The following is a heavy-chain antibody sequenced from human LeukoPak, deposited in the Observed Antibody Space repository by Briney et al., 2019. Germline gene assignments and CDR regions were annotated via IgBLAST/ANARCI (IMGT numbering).Heavy chain of an antibody. CDR1: GFTFSDYY. D-gene: IGHD1-26*01. CDR3: AVSVGATSEWFDP. Sequence: GGSLRLSCAASGFTFSDYYMSWIRQAPGKGLEGVSYISSSGSTIYYADSVKGRFTISRDNAKNSLYLQMNSLRAEDTAVYYCAVSVGATSEWFDPWGQGTLVTVSS. J-gene: IGHJ5*02. CDR2: ISSSGSTI. V-gene: IGHV3-11*04.